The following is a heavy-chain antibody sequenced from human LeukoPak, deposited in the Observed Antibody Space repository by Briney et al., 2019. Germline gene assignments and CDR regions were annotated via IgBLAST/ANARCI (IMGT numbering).Heavy chain of an antibody. J-gene: IGHJ4*02. D-gene: IGHD6-19*01. CDR3: ARRWASVQCYDY. V-gene: IGHV5-51*01. Sequence: GESLKISCKGSGYSFTSYWVGWVRQMPGKGLEWKGIIYPGDSDTRYSPSFQGQVTISADKPISTAYLQWSSLKASDTAMYYRARRWASVQCYDYWGQGTLVTVSS. CDR2: IYPGDSDT. CDR1: GYSFTSYW.